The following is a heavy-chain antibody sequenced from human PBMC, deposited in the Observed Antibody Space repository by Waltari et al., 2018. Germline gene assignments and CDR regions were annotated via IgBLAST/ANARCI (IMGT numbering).Heavy chain of an antibody. CDR3: AKREIGDPFDT. Sequence: QVQLVQSGAEVKQPGSSVKVSCKASGGPFGRYAITWVRPAPGQGLEWLGGVIPIYGTPNYEAKFQGRVTVSADASTTTAYLEVRSLKSEDTAVYYCAKREIGDPFDTWGQGTLVTVSS. V-gene: IGHV1-69*12. CDR1: GGPFGRYA. CDR2: VIPIYGTP. J-gene: IGHJ3*02. D-gene: IGHD1-26*01.